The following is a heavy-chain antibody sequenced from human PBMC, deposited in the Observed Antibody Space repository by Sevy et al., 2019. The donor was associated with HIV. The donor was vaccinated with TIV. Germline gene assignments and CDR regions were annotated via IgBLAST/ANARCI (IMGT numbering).Heavy chain of an antibody. D-gene: IGHD2-21*01. CDR1: GGSFSGYY. CDR3: ARGPRDGYPNWFDP. V-gene: IGHV4-34*01. J-gene: IGHJ5*02. Sequence: ETLSLTCAVYGGSFSGYYWSWIRQSPGKGLEWIGEINHSGSTNYNPPLKSRVTISVDTSKNQFSLKLSSVTAADTAVYYCARGPRDGYPNWFDPWGQGTLVTVSS. CDR2: INHSGST.